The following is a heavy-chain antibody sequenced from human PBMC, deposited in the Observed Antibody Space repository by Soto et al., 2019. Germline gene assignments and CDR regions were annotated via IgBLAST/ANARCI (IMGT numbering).Heavy chain of an antibody. CDR1: GFSLSNARMG. V-gene: IGHV2-26*01. CDR3: ARLYSSPYNWFDP. Sequence: QVTLKESGPVLVKPTETLTLTCTVSGFSLSNARMGVSWIRQPPGKALEWLAHIFSNDEKYYSTSLKSRLTISQDNAKSQVVLTMTNMDPVDTATYYCARLYSSPYNWFDPWGQGNLVTVSS. J-gene: IGHJ5*02. D-gene: IGHD6-13*01. CDR2: IFSNDEK.